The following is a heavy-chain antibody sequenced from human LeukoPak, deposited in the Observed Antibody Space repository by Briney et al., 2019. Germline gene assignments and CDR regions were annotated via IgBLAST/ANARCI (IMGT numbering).Heavy chain of an antibody. Sequence: GGSLRLSCAASGFTFSSYWMSWVRQAPGKGLEWVANIKQDGSEKYYVDSVKGRFTISRDNAENSLYLQMNSLGAEDTAVYYCARDDHYNYYYMDVWGKGTTVTVSS. CDR2: IKQDGSEK. V-gene: IGHV3-7*01. CDR3: ARDDHYNYYYMDV. CDR1: GFTFSSYW. J-gene: IGHJ6*03.